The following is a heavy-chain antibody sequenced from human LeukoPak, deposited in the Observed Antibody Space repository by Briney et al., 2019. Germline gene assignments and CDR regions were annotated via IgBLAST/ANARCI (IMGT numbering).Heavy chain of an antibody. CDR2: ISSSSSYI. Sequence: GGSLRLSCAASGSTFSSYSMNWVRQAPGKGLEWDSSISSSSSYIYYADSVKGRFTISRDNAKNSLYLQMNSLRAEDTAVYYCAREDSYGGWYFDLWGRGTLVTVSS. D-gene: IGHD5-18*01. J-gene: IGHJ2*01. V-gene: IGHV3-21*01. CDR1: GSTFSSYS. CDR3: AREDSYGGWYFDL.